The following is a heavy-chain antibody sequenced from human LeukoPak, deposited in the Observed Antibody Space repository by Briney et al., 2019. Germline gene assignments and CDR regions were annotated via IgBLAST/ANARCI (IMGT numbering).Heavy chain of an antibody. CDR3: ARRAIVVVPAAMGGWFDP. D-gene: IGHD2-2*01. CDR1: GGSISSSSYY. Sequence: PSETLSLTCTVTGGSISSSSYYWGWIRQPPGKGLEWIGSIYYSGSTYYNPSLKSRVTISVDTSKNQFSLKLSSVTAADTAVYYCARRAIVVVPAAMGGWFDPWGQGTLVTVSS. CDR2: IYYSGST. V-gene: IGHV4-39*01. J-gene: IGHJ5*02.